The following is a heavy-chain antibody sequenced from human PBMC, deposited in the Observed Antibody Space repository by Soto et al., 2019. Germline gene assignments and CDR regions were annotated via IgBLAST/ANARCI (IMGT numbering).Heavy chain of an antibody. V-gene: IGHV1-18*01. CDR1: GYTFTSYG. D-gene: IGHD2-8*01. CDR2: ISAYNGNT. Sequence: GASVKVSCKASGYTFTSYGISWVRQAPGQGLEWMGWISAYNGNTNYAQKLQGRVTMTTDTSTSTAYMELRSLRSDDTAVYYCARVERDLMVYATGMYNWFDPWGQGTLVTVSS. CDR3: ARVERDLMVYATGMYNWFDP. J-gene: IGHJ5*02.